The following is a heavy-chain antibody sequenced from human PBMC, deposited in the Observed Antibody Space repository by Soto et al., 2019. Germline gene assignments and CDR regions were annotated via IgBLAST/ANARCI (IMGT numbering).Heavy chain of an antibody. J-gene: IGHJ6*02. Sequence: GGSLRLSCAASGFTFSSYGMHWVRQAPGKGLEWVAVISYDGSNKYYADSVKGRFTCSRDNSKNTLYLQMNSLRAEDTPVYYRAKHSSSSDFYYYGMDVWGQGTTVTFYS. D-gene: IGHD6-6*01. CDR2: ISYDGSNK. CDR3: AKHSSSSDFYYYGMDV. CDR1: GFTFSSYG. V-gene: IGHV3-30*18.